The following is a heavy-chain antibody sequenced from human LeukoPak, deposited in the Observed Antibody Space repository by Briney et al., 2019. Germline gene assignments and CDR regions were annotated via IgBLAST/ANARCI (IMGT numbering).Heavy chain of an antibody. CDR1: GFTFSRYW. CDR2: IKQEGSEK. CDR3: ARDFLAFTSIYGMDV. V-gene: IGHV3-7*03. Sequence: GGSLRLSCAASGFTFSRYWMSCVRHAPGKGLEWGGNIKQEGSEKYYVDSVKGRFTISRDNAKNSLYLQMNSLRAEDTGVYYCARDFLAFTSIYGMDVWGKGATVTVSS. J-gene: IGHJ6*01.